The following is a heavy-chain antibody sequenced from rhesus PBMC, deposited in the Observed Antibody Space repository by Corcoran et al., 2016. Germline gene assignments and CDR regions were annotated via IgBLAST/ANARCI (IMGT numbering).Heavy chain of an antibody. Sequence: EVQLVESGGGLAKPGGSLRLSCAASGFSFSDYYMYWVRQAPGKGLGWVSGISYTGGSTYYADSVKGRFTISRENAKNTLYLQMDSLRAEDTAVYYCARWIRSGSYFDYWGQGVLVTVSS. J-gene: IGHJ4*01. CDR3: ARWIRSGSYFDY. D-gene: IGHD6-25*01. V-gene: IGHV3S18*01. CDR2: ISYTGGST. CDR1: GFSFSDYY.